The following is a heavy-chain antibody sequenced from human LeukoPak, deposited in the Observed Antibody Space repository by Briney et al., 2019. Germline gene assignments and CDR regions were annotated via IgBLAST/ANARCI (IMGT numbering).Heavy chain of an antibody. Sequence: ASVRVSCKTSGYTFTNYDINWGRQATGQGVEWMGWMNPNSGNTGYAQKFQGRVTITRNTSISTAYMELSSLRSEDTAVYYCARGDIPFDIWGQGTMVTVSS. V-gene: IGHV1-8*03. D-gene: IGHD2-15*01. CDR1: GYTFTNYD. CDR3: ARGDIPFDI. J-gene: IGHJ3*02. CDR2: MNPNSGNT.